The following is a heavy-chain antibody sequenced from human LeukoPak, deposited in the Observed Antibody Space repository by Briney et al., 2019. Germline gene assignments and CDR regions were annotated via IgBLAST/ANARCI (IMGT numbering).Heavy chain of an antibody. J-gene: IGHJ4*02. V-gene: IGHV4-34*01. D-gene: IGHD3-22*01. CDR2: INHSGST. CDR3: ARQGYYYDSSGYLPN. Sequence: PSETLSLTCAVYGGSFSGYYWSWIRQPPGKGLEWIGEINHSGSTNYNPSLKSRVTISVDTSKNQFSLKLSSVTAADTAVYYCARQGYYYDSSGYLPNWGQGTLVTVSS. CDR1: GGSFSGYY.